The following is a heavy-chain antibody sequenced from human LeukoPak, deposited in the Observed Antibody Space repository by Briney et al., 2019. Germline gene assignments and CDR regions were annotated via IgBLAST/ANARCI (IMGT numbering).Heavy chain of an antibody. CDR2: ISGSSSNV. CDR1: GFTFSRYE. Sequence: GGSLRLSCAAYGFTFSRYEMNWVRQAPGKGLEWISAISGSSSNVYYAASVRGRFTISRDNAENSLYLQLNTMRAEDTAVYYCARGFRDTAMFLDYWGQGTLVTVSS. CDR3: ARGFRDTAMFLDY. J-gene: IGHJ4*02. D-gene: IGHD5-18*01. V-gene: IGHV3-48*03.